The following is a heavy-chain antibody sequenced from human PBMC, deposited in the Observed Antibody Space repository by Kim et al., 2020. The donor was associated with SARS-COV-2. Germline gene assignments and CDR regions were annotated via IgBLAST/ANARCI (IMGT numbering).Heavy chain of an antibody. Sequence: SVKVSCKASGGTFSNYAISWVRQAPGQGLEWMGGIIPIFGTTNYAQKFQGRVTITADESTSTAYMELSSLRSEDTAVYYCARDMGYCSGGSSYAYYYGMDVWGQGTTVTVSS. V-gene: IGHV1-69*13. J-gene: IGHJ6*02. CDR2: IIPIFGTT. D-gene: IGHD2-15*01. CDR1: GGTFSNYA. CDR3: ARDMGYCSGGSSYAYYYGMDV.